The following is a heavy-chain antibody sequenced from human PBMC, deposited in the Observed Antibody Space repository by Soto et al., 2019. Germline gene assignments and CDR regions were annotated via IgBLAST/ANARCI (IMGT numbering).Heavy chain of an antibody. CDR2: INAGNGNT. D-gene: IGHD6-19*01. J-gene: IGHJ6*02. CDR1: GYTFTSYA. CDR3: AIDRIAVAEDYYYYYGMDV. Sequence: ASVKVSCKASGYTFTSYAMHWVRQAPGQRLEWMGWINAGNGNTKYSQKFQGRVTITRDTSASTAYMELSSLRSEDTAVYYCAIDRIAVAEDYYYYYGMDVWGQGTTVTVSS. V-gene: IGHV1-3*01.